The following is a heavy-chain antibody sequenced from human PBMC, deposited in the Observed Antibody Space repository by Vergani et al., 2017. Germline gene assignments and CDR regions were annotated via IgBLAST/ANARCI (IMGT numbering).Heavy chain of an antibody. CDR1: GGSISSGDYY. Sequence: QVQLQESGPGLVKPSQTLSLTCTVSGGSISSGDYYWSWLRQPPGKGLEWIGYAYYSGSTYYTPSLKSRVTISVDTSKNQFSLKLSSVTAADTAVYYCARVYYYGSGSYYGYNWFDPWGQGTLVTVSS. CDR2: AYYSGST. CDR3: ARVYYYGSGSYYGYNWFDP. J-gene: IGHJ5*02. V-gene: IGHV4-30-4*08. D-gene: IGHD3-10*01.